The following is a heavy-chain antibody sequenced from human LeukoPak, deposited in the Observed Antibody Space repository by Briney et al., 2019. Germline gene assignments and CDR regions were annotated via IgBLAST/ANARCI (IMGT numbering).Heavy chain of an antibody. CDR1: GGSFSGYY. Sequence: SETLSLTCAVHGGSFSGYYWSWIRQPPGKGLEWIGEINHSGSTNYNPSLKSRVTISKDTSKNQFSLRLSSVTAADTAVYYCVRGYGSGSYWVYWGQGTLVTVSS. CDR3: VRGYGSGSYWVY. D-gene: IGHD3-10*01. CDR2: INHSGST. V-gene: IGHV4-34*01. J-gene: IGHJ4*02.